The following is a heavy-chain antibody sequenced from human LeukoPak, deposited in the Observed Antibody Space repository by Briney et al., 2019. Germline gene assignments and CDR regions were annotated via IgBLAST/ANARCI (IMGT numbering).Heavy chain of an antibody. J-gene: IGHJ4*02. CDR2: IWYDGSNK. CDR3: ARDLNREDFDY. CDR1: GFTFSTSG. D-gene: IGHD1-14*01. Sequence: GRSLRLSCAASGFTFSTSGMHWVRQAPGKGLEWVAVIWYDGSNKHYAESVKGRFTISRDNSKNTLYLQMNSLRVEDTAVYYCARDLNREDFDYWGQGTLVAVSS. V-gene: IGHV3-33*01.